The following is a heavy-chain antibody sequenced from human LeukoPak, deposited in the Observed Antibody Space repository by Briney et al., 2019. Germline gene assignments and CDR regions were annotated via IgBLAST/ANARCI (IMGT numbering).Heavy chain of an antibody. V-gene: IGHV3-49*04. CDR3: TTVAVYGDLDY. D-gene: IGHD4-17*01. CDR2: IRSKAYGGTT. CDR1: GFTFGDYA. J-gene: IGHJ4*02. Sequence: GGSLRLSCTASGFTFGDYAMSWVRRAPGKGLEWVGFIRSKAYGGTTEYAASVKGRFTISRDDSKSIAYLQMNSLKTEDTAVYYCTTVAVYGDLDYWGQGTLVTVSS.